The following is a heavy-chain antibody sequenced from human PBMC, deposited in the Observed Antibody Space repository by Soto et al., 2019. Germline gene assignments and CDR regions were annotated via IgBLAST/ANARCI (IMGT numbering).Heavy chain of an antibody. Sequence: QVQLVQSGAEVKQPGASVKVSCKASGYTFTGYYMQWLRQAPGQGLEWMGWINPNSGDTNLAQKFQGRVTMTSDTSISTAYMELRWLRSDDTAMYYCARISARRNDFDVWGQGTVVTVSS. CDR1: GYTFTGYY. V-gene: IGHV1-2*02. J-gene: IGHJ3*01. CDR3: ARISARRNDFDV. CDR2: INPNSGDT.